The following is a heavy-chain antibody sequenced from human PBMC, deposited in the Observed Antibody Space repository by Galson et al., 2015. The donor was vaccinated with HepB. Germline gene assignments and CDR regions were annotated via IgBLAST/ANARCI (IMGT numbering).Heavy chain of an antibody. J-gene: IGHJ4*02. CDR3: ARDHWPLHFDY. CDR1: GFTFSSYW. D-gene: IGHD1-1*01. Sequence: LRLSCAASGFTFSSYWMSWVRQAPGKGLEWIGNIYYTGSPYYSPSLNSRVTISVDTSKHQFSLKLTSVTVADTAIYYCARDHWPLHFDYWGQGTLVTVSS. CDR2: IYYTGSP. V-gene: IGHV4/OR15-8*01.